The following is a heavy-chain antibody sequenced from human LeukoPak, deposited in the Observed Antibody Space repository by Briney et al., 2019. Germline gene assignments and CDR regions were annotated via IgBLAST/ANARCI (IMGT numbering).Heavy chain of an antibody. D-gene: IGHD3-9*01. V-gene: IGHV3-23*01. CDR1: XXXXXXXX. J-gene: IGHJ5*02. CDR3: AKEKYYDILTGYYQNWFDP. Sequence: LXXSCAAXXXXXXXXXMSXXRXAPGXXLXXXXXXXXSGGSTYYADSVKGRFTISRDNSKNTLYLQMNSLRAEDTAVYYCAKEKYYDILTGYYQNWFDPWGQGTLVTVSS. CDR2: XXXSGGST.